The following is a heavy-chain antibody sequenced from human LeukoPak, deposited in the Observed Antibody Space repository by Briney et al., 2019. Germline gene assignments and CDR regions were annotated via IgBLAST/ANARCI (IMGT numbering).Heavy chain of an antibody. CDR1: GGSFSGYY. D-gene: IGHD3-10*01. Sequence: SETLSLTCAVYGGSFSGYYWSWIRQPPGKGLEWIGEINHSGSTNYNPSLKSRVTISVDTSKNQFSLKLSSVTAADTAVYYCAREKRLGPMAVDAFDIWGQGTMVTVSS. CDR3: AREKRLGPMAVDAFDI. CDR2: INHSGST. V-gene: IGHV4-34*01. J-gene: IGHJ3*02.